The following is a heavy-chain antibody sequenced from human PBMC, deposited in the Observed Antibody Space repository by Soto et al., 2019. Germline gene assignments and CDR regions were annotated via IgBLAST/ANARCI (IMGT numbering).Heavy chain of an antibody. V-gene: IGHV4-59*01. Sequence: SETLSLTCTVSGGSIISYYWCLILQPPGKGLKWIGYIYYSGSTNYNPSLKSRVTISVDTSKNQFSLKLSSVTAADTAVYYFARDLTYFDILTGYERYYGMDVWGQGTTVAVS. CDR3: ARDLTYFDILTGYERYYGMDV. CDR1: GGSIISYY. CDR2: IYYSGST. D-gene: IGHD3-9*01. J-gene: IGHJ6*02.